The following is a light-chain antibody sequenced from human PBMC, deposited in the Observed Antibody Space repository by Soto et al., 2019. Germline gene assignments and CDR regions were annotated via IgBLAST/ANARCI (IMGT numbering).Light chain of an antibody. V-gene: IGKV3-20*01. CDR2: GAS. CDR1: QSINSRY. CDR3: QQYGSSPGFT. Sequence: EIVLTQSPGTLSLSPGERATLSCRASQSINSRYLAWYQQKPGKAPRLLIYGASRRATGIPDRFSGSRSGTDFALTISRLEPEDFAGYYCQQYGSSPGFTFGPGTKVYSK. J-gene: IGKJ3*01.